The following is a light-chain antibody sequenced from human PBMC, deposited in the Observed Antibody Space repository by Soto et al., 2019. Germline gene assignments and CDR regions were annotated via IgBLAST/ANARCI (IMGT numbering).Light chain of an antibody. CDR2: GTS. Sequence: EIVVTQSPATLSVSPGDRATLSCRASQSIGIDLAWYQQKPGQAPRLLIYGTSTRATGVPARFSGIGSGTEFTLAISSLQPEDFAIYYCHQYNDWPYTFGQGTKLEIK. V-gene: IGKV3-15*01. J-gene: IGKJ2*01. CDR3: HQYNDWPYT. CDR1: QSIGID.